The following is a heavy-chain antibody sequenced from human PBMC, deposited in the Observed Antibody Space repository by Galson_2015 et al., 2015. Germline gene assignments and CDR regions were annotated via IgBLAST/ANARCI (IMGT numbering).Heavy chain of an antibody. CDR1: GDSVSSNSAA. J-gene: IGHJ3*02. CDR2: TYYKPKWYN. CDR3: AYGGTVTTYDAFDI. V-gene: IGHV6-1*01. D-gene: IGHD4-17*01. Sequence: CAISGDSVSSNSAAWNWIRQSPSRGLEWLGRTYYKPKWYNDYAVSVKSRITINPDTSKNQLSLQLNSVTPEDTAVYYCAYGGTVTTYDAFDIWGQGTMVTVS.